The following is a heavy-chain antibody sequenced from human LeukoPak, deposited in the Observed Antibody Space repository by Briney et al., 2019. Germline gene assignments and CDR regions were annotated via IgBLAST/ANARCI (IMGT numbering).Heavy chain of an antibody. CDR3: ARSCSSTSCYFGS. CDR1: GGSISIRSYY. J-gene: IGHJ4*02. V-gene: IGHV4-39*01. D-gene: IGHD2-2*01. Sequence: SETLSLTCTVSGGSISIRSYYWAWIRQPPGKGLEWIGSIHYSGSTYYNPSLKSRVTISVDTSKEQFSLKLSSVTAADTAVYFCARSCSSTSCYFGSWGQGSLVTVSS. CDR2: IHYSGST.